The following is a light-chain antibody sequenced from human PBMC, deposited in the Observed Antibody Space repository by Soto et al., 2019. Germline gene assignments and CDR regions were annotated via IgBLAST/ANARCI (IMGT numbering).Light chain of an antibody. V-gene: IGKV1-12*02. CDR1: QGISSW. J-gene: IGKJ4*01. CDR2: AAS. CDR3: QQANSSPSL. Sequence: DIQMTQSPSSVSASVGDRVTITCRASQGISSWLAWYQQKPGKAPKLLIYAASSLQSGVPSSFSGSGSGTVFPFPIGSLQLKIFAPYYCQQANSSPSLFGGGTKGDIK.